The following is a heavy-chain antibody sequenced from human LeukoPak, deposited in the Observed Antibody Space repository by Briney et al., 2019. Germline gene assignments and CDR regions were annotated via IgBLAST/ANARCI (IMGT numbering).Heavy chain of an antibody. Sequence: GGSLRLSCAASGFTFRSFYMSWVRQAPGKGLEWVSGISGSGGSTYYADSVKGRFTISRDNTKNTLYLQMNSLRAEDTAVYYCAKDRHAPGRYCSSTSCFPFDSWGQGTLVTVSS. J-gene: IGHJ5*01. CDR3: AKDRHAPGRYCSSTSCFPFDS. CDR2: ISGSGGST. D-gene: IGHD2-2*01. CDR1: GFTFRSFY. V-gene: IGHV3-23*01.